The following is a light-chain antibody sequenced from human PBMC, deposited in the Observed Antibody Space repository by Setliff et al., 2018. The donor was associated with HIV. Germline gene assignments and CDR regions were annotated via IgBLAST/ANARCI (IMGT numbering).Light chain of an antibody. V-gene: IGLV3-21*04. CDR2: NDS. CDR1: NIGSKS. Sequence: SYALAQPPSVSVAPGKTARITCGGNNIGSKSVHWYQQKPGQAPVLVIYNDSDRPSGIPERFSGSNSGNTATLTISRVEAGDEADYYCQVWDSSSGHNYVFGTGTKVTVL. J-gene: IGLJ1*01. CDR3: QVWDSSSGHNYV.